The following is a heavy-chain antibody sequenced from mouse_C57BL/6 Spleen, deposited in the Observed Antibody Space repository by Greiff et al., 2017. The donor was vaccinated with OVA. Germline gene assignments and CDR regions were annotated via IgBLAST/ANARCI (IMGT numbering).Heavy chain of an antibody. CDR1: GYTFTSYW. V-gene: IGHV1-55*01. CDR2: IYPGSGST. D-gene: IGHD1-1*01. Sequence: QVQLQQSGAELVRPGASVKMSCKASGYTFTSYWITWVKQRPGQGLEWIGDIYPGSGSTNYNEKFKSKATLTVDTSSSTAYMQLSSLTSEDSAVYYCARNGTTVVPSAMDYWGQGTSVTVSS. CDR3: ARNGTTVVPSAMDY. J-gene: IGHJ4*01.